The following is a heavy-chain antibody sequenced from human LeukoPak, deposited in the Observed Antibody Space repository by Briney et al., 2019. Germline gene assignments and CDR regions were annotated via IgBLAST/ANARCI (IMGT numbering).Heavy chain of an antibody. V-gene: IGHV3-30-3*01. D-gene: IGHD5-12*01. Sequence: GGSLRLSCAVSGFTLIGNYMSWVRQAPGKGLEWVAVISYDGTNKYYADSVKGRFTTSRDNSKNTLYLQMNSLRAEDTAVYYCASYRMYSGYEALDNWGQGTLVTVSS. CDR3: ASYRMYSGYEALDN. CDR1: GFTLIGNY. J-gene: IGHJ4*02. CDR2: ISYDGTNK.